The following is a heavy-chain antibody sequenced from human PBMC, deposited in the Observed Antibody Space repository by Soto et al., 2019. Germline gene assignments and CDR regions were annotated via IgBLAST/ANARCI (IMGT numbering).Heavy chain of an antibody. D-gene: IGHD1-1*01. Sequence: ASVKVSCKASGATFSSYTITWVRQAPGQGLEWMGTIYPSGVNIGYAQKFKGRVTMNKDTSTSTVYMELNSLTSEDTAVYYCARDQSWHDLVWRFDPWGQGTLVTVSS. V-gene: IGHV1-46*03. CDR2: IYPSGVNI. CDR3: ARDQSWHDLVWRFDP. J-gene: IGHJ5*02. CDR1: GATFSSYT.